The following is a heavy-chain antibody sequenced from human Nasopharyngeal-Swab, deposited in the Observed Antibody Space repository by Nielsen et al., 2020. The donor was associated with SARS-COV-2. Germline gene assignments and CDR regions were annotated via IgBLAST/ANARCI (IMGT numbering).Heavy chain of an antibody. CDR2: ISGSGDTT. CDR1: GFTFSSFA. V-gene: IGHV3-23*01. J-gene: IGHJ6*02. D-gene: IGHD2-21*01. Sequence: GESLKISCAASGFTFSSFAMSWVRPAPGKGLEWDSIISGSGDTTYYADSVKDRFTISRDNSKNTLYLQTNSLRVEDTAVYYCAKAPYLRGLDVWGQGTTVTVSS. CDR3: AKAPYLRGLDV.